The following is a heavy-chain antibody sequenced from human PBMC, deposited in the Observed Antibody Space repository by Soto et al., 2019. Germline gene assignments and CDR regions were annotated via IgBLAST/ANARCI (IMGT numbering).Heavy chain of an antibody. J-gene: IGHJ4*02. CDR2: IYYSGST. Sequence: QVQLQKSGPGLVKPSQTLSLTCTVSGGSISSGGYYWSWIRQHPGKGLEWIGYIYYSGSTYYNPSLKSRVTKSVDTSKDQFSLKLSSVTAADTAVYYCARGRFGELPQLGGFDYWGQGTLVTVSS. CDR1: GGSISSGGYY. V-gene: IGHV4-31*03. CDR3: ARGRFGELPQLGGFDY. D-gene: IGHD3-10*01.